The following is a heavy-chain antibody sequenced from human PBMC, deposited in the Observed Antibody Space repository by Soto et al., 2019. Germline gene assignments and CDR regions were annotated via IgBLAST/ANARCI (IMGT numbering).Heavy chain of an antibody. J-gene: IGHJ5*02. CDR3: AKSPTTVTTSWFDP. CDR2: ISYDGSNK. CDR1: GFTFSSYG. Sequence: PGGSLRLSCAASGFTFSSYGMHWVRQAPGKGLEWVAVISYDGSNKYYADSVKGRFTISRDNSKNTLYLQMNSLRAEDTAVYYCAKSPTTVTTSWFDPWGQGTLVTAPQ. V-gene: IGHV3-30*18. D-gene: IGHD4-4*01.